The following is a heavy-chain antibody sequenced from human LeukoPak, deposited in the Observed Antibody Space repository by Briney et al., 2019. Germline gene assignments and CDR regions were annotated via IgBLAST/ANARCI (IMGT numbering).Heavy chain of an antibody. D-gene: IGHD4-17*01. V-gene: IGHV3-21*01. CDR1: GFTFSSYS. CDR2: ISSSSYI. Sequence: GGSLRLSCAASGFTFSSYSMNWVRQAPGKGVEWVSSISSSSYIYYADSVKGRFTISRDNAKNSLYLQMNSLRAEDTAVYYCARAGYGDYSDYWGQGTLVTVSS. J-gene: IGHJ4*02. CDR3: ARAGYGDYSDY.